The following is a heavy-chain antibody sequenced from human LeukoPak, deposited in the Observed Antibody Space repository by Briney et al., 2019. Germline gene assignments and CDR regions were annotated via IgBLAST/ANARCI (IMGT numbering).Heavy chain of an antibody. V-gene: IGHV3-30-3*01. D-gene: IGHD3-22*01. CDR3: ARDYYYDSSGYWDYYFDY. CDR2: ISYDGSNK. CDR1: GFTFSSYA. Sequence: QPGRSLRLSCAASGFTFSSYAMHWVRQAPGRGLEWVAVISYDGSNKYYADSVKGRFTISRDNSKNTLYLEMNSLRAEDTAVYYCARDYYYDSSGYWDYYFDYWGQGTLVSVSS. J-gene: IGHJ4*02.